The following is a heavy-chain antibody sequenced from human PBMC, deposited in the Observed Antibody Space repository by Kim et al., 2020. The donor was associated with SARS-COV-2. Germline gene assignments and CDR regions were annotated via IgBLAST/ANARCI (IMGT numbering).Heavy chain of an antibody. D-gene: IGHD7-27*01. V-gene: IGHV3-23*01. Sequence: YYADSVKGRFTISRDNSKTTLYLQMNSLRAEDTAVYYCAKRMRQTGGFDYWGQGTLVTVSS. J-gene: IGHJ4*02. CDR3: AKRMRQTGGFDY.